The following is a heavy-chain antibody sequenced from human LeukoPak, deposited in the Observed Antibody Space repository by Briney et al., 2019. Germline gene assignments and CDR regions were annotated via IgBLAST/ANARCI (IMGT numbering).Heavy chain of an antibody. CDR1: GRSFSGYY. CDR2: IKHGGST. Sequence: PSDTQSLTCAVYGRSFSGYYWSWIRQPPGKGLEWIGEIKHGGSTNNNPFLKSRVPISVDTPKNQFTRKLRSVTAAETAVYYCARAAIFGVVIVPGHYYYGMDVWGQGTTVTVSS. CDR3: ARAAIFGVVIVPGHYYYGMDV. D-gene: IGHD3-3*01. V-gene: IGHV4-34*01. J-gene: IGHJ6*02.